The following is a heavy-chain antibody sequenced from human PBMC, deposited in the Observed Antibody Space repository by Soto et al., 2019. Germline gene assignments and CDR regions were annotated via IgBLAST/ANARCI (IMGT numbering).Heavy chain of an antibody. J-gene: IGHJ4*02. V-gene: IGHV1-46*01. Sequence: QVQLVQSGAEVKKPGASVKVSCKASGYTFTTYYMHWVRQAPGQGLEWMGIINPSGGSTRYAQKFQGRVTVTRDTSPSTVSMELSSLKSEDTAVYYCARGLIYDSSGYYFDYWGQGTLVTVSS. CDR2: INPSGGST. D-gene: IGHD3-22*01. CDR1: GYTFTTYY. CDR3: ARGLIYDSSGYYFDY.